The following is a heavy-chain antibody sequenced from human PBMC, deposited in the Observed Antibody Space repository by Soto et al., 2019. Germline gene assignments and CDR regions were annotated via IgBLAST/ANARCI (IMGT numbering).Heavy chain of an antibody. Sequence: EVQLVESGGGLVQPGGSLRLSCEASGFTFSSHWMHWVRQAPGKGLVWVSRIYTDGSRVDYADSVKGRFTISRDNAKNTVYLQVNSLGAEDTAVYYCARGAQNYYYFDYWGQGTLVTVSS. V-gene: IGHV3-74*01. CDR2: IYTDGSRV. CDR1: GFTFSSHW. J-gene: IGHJ4*02. D-gene: IGHD1-7*01. CDR3: ARGAQNYYYFDY.